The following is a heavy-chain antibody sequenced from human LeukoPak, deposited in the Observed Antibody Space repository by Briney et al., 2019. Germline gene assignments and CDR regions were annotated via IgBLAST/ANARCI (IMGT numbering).Heavy chain of an antibody. V-gene: IGHV4-38-2*02. Sequence: PSETLSLTCTASGYSISSGYYWGWIRQPPGKGLEWIGSIYHSGSTYYNPSPKSRVTISVDTSKDQFSLKLSSVTAADTAVYYCARVIVATRIFDYWGQGTLVTVSS. CDR2: IYHSGST. CDR1: GYSISSGYY. CDR3: ARVIVATRIFDY. J-gene: IGHJ4*02. D-gene: IGHD5-12*01.